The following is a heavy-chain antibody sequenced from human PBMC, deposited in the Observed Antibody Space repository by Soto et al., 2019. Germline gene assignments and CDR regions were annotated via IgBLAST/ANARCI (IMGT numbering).Heavy chain of an antibody. CDR1: GFTFSSYA. CDR2: ISYDGSNK. V-gene: IGHV3-30-3*01. J-gene: IGHJ4*02. CDR3: ARDGGGGSSWPAIDY. D-gene: IGHD6-13*01. Sequence: QVQLVESGGGVVQPGRSLRLSCAASGFTFSSYAMHWVRQAPGKGREWVAVISYDGSNKYYADSVKGRFTISRDNSKNTLYLQMNSLRDEDTAVYYCARDGGGGSSWPAIDYWGQGTLVTVSS.